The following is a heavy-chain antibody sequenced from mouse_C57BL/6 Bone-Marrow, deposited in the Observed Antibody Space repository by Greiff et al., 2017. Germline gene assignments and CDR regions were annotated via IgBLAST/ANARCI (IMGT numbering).Heavy chain of an antibody. CDR1: GYTFTSYW. CDR3: ARNCGSSYPDY. V-gene: IGHV1-53*01. J-gene: IGHJ2*01. Sequence: VQLQQPGTELVKPGASVKLSCKASGYTFTSYWMHWVKQRPGHGLEWIGYINPSIGGTTYTEKFKSKATLTVDKSSSTAYMQLDSLTSEHSAVYYCARNCGSSYPDYGGQGTTHTVSS. CDR2: INPSIGGT. D-gene: IGHD1-1*01.